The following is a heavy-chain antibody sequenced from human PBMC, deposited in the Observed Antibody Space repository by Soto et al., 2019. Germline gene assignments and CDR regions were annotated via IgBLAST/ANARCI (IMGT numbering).Heavy chain of an antibody. CDR2: IKRKTDGGTT. CDR1: GFTFSNAW. V-gene: IGHV3-15*01. D-gene: IGHD3-10*01. J-gene: IGHJ6*02. Sequence: ESGGGLVKPGGSLRLSCTASGFTFSNAWMSWVRQAPGKGLEWVGRIKRKTDGGTTDYAAPVKGRFTISRDDSKNTLYLLMNSLKTEDTAVYYCTTGLYGSGSSGGMDVWGQGTTVTVSS. CDR3: TTGLYGSGSSGGMDV.